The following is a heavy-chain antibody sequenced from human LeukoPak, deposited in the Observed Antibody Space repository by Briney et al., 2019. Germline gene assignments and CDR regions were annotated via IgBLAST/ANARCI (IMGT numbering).Heavy chain of an antibody. J-gene: IGHJ3*02. CDR1: GFTFGDYA. CDR3: TRGRYSSSWYAFDI. D-gene: IGHD6-13*01. Sequence: PGGSLRLSCTASGFTFGDYAMSWFRQAPGKGLEWVGFIRSKAHGGTTEYAASVKGRFTISRDDSKSIAYLQMNSLKTEDTAVYYCTRGRYSSSWYAFDIWGQGTMVTVSS. CDR2: IRSKAHGGTT. V-gene: IGHV3-49*03.